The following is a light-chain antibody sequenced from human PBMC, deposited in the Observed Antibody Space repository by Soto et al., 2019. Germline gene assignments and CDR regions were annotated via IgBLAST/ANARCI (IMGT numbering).Light chain of an antibody. CDR1: QSVLYSSNNKNY. CDR3: KQYYSTPPYT. J-gene: IGKJ2*01. CDR2: WAS. Sequence: DIVMTQSPDSLAVSLGERATINCKSSQSVLYSSNNKNYLAWYQKKAGQPPKLLIYWASTRESGVPDRFSGSGSGTDFTLTISSLQDEDVAVYYCKQYYSTPPYTFGQGTKLEIK. V-gene: IGKV4-1*01.